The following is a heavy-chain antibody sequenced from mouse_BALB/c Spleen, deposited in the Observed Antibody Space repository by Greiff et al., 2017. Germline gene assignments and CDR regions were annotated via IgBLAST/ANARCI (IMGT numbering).Heavy chain of an antibody. CDR2: ISSGSSTI. V-gene: IGHV5-17*02. CDR1: GFTFSSFG. CDR3: ARWLTGTGFDY. Sequence: EVQGVESGGGLVQPGGSRKLSCAASGFTFSSFGMHWVRQAPEKGLEWVAYISSGSSTIYYADTVKGRFTISRDNPKNTLFLHMTSLRSEDTAMYYCARWLTGTGFDYWGQGTTLTVSS. J-gene: IGHJ2*01. D-gene: IGHD4-1*01.